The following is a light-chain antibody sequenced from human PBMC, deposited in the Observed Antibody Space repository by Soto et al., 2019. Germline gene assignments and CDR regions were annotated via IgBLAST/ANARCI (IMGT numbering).Light chain of an antibody. V-gene: IGLV1-47*01. Sequence: QTVVTQPPSASGTPGQRVTFSCSGSNSNIGSYFVYWYQQVPGTAPKLLMYRNNQRPSEVPDRFSGSKSGTSASLAIGGLRSEDEASYYCSAWDDSLSGLVFGGGTKVTVL. J-gene: IGLJ2*01. CDR2: RNN. CDR1: NSNIGSYF. CDR3: SAWDDSLSGLV.